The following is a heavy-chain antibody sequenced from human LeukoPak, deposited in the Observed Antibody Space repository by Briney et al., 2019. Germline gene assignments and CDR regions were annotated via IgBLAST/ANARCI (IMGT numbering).Heavy chain of an antibody. CDR3: ASNLMSAAALNY. Sequence: PSETLSLTCAVYGGSFSGYYWSWIRQPPGKGLEWIGEINHSGSTNYNPSLKSRVTTSVDTSKNQFSLKLSSVTAADTAVYYCASNLMSAAALNYWGQGTLVTVSS. J-gene: IGHJ4*02. CDR2: INHSGST. CDR1: GGSFSGYY. V-gene: IGHV4-34*01. D-gene: IGHD6-13*01.